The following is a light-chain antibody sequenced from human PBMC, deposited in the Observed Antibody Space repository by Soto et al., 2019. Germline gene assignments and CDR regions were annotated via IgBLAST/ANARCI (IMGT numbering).Light chain of an antibody. J-gene: IGKJ1*01. V-gene: IGKV3-15*01. Sequence: EILMTQSPVTLAVSPGERVTLSCRPSQSIRDKSAWYQQKPGQAPRLLMFGASTRATGVPARLSGSGSGTEFTLSISSLQSEDSAVYYCHQYNFWPSFGQGTKVDIK. CDR1: QSIRDK. CDR3: HQYNFWPS. CDR2: GAS.